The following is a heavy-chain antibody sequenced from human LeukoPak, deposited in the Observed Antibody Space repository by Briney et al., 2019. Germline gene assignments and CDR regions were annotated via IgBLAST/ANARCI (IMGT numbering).Heavy chain of an antibody. V-gene: IGHV4-34*01. CDR1: GGSFSGYY. J-gene: IGHJ6*03. CDR2: INHSGST. D-gene: IGHD3-16*01. Sequence: SETLSLTCAVYGGSFSGYYWSWIRQPPGKGLEWIGEINHSGSTNYNPSLKSRVTISVDTSKNQFSLKLSSVTATDTAVYYCAKGPFRGVFDYYMDVWGEGTTVTVSS. CDR3: AKGPFRGVFDYYMDV.